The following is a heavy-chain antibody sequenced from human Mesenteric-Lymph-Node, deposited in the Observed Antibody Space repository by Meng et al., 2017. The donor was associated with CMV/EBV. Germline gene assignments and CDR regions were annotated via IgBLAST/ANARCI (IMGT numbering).Heavy chain of an antibody. CDR3: AYSSSSGPYGGFDY. CDR1: GFTFSSYG. Sequence: SLKISCAASGFTFSSYGMHWVRQAPGKGLERVAVIWYDGSNKYYADSVKGRFTISRDNSKNTLYLQMNSLRAEDTAVYYCAYSSSSGPYGGFDYWGQGTLVTVSS. CDR2: IWYDGSNK. D-gene: IGHD6-6*01. J-gene: IGHJ4*02. V-gene: IGHV3-33*01.